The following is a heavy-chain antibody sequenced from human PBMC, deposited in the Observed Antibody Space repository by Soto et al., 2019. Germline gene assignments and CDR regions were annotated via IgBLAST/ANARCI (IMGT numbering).Heavy chain of an antibody. CDR1: GFTFSNAW. Sequence: GGSLRLSCAASGFTFSNAWMSWVRQAPGKGLEWVGHSKSKTDGGTTDYAAPVKGRFTISRDDSKNTLYLQMNSLKTEDTAVYYCTTQNILGILDYWGQGTLVTVSS. D-gene: IGHD7-27*01. CDR2: SKSKTDGGTT. CDR3: TTQNILGILDY. J-gene: IGHJ4*02. V-gene: IGHV3-15*01.